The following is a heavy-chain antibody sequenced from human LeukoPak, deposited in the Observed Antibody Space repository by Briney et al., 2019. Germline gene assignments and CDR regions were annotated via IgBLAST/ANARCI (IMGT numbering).Heavy chain of an antibody. D-gene: IGHD4-17*01. J-gene: IGHJ4*02. CDR3: ASWGYGDYEVGGDY. V-gene: IGHV4-59*01. Sequence: SEILSLTCTVSGGSISSYYWSWIRQPPGKGLEWIGYIYYSGSTNYNPSLKSRVTISVDTSKNQFSLKLSSVTAADTAVYYCASWGYGDYEVGGDYWGQGTLVTVSS. CDR1: GGSISSYY. CDR2: IYYSGST.